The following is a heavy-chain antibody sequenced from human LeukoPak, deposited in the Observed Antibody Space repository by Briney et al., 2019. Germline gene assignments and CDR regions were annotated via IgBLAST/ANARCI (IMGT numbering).Heavy chain of an antibody. Sequence: GGSLRLSCAASGFTFSSYGMHWVRQAPGKGLEWVAVIWYGGSNKYYADSVKGRFTISRDNSKNTLYLQMNSLRAEDTAVYYCAKDRDGYDYVGEFDYWGQGTLVTVSS. CDR2: IWYGGSNK. CDR1: GFTFSSYG. D-gene: IGHD5-12*01. CDR3: AKDRDGYDYVGEFDY. V-gene: IGHV3-30*02. J-gene: IGHJ4*02.